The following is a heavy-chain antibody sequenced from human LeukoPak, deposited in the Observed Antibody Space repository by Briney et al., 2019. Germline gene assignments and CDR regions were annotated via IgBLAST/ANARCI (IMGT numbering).Heavy chain of an antibody. CDR3: ARELSWAFDI. CDR1: GGTFSSYA. D-gene: IGHD3-16*02. J-gene: IGHJ3*02. V-gene: IGHV1-69*01. CDR2: IIPIFGTA. Sequence: SVKVSCKASGGTFSSYAISWVRQAPGQGLEWMGGIIPIFGTANYAQKFQGRVTITADESTSTAYMELSSLRSEDAAVYYCARELSWAFDIWGQGTMVTVSS.